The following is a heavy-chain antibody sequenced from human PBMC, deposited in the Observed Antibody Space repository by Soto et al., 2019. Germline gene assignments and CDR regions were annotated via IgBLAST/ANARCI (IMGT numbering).Heavy chain of an antibody. CDR1: GGTFRNYP. Sequence: QVQLVQSGTEVKKPGSSVKVSCKASGGTFRNYPINWVRQAPGQGLEWMGSIFPLTDIPDYAQNFQARLTISADKSTSTAQMELSSLTSDDTAMYFCARGPLVVLNYFESWGQGTLVTVSS. J-gene: IGHJ4*02. CDR3: ARGPLVVLNYFES. V-gene: IGHV1-69*02. CDR2: IFPLTDIP.